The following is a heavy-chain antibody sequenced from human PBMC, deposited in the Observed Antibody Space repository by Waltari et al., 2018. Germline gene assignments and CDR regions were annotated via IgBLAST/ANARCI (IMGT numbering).Heavy chain of an antibody. Sequence: QVQLQESGPGLVKPSETLSLTCAVSGYSISSGYYWGWIRQPPGKVLEWIGSIYHSGSTYYNPSLKSRVTISVDTSKNQFSLKLSSVTAADTAVYYCARRGDYYDSSGYLWAFDYWGQGTLVTVSS. D-gene: IGHD3-22*01. V-gene: IGHV4-38-2*01. CDR1: GYSISSGYY. J-gene: IGHJ4*02. CDR3: ARRGDYYDSSGYLWAFDY. CDR2: IYHSGST.